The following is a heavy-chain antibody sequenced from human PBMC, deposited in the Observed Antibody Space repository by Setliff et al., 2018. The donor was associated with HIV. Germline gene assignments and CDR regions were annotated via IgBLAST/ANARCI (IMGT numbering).Heavy chain of an antibody. CDR3: VGHYYDPLTGYYVWFFDV. CDR2: IKSKSDGGTT. J-gene: IGHJ2*01. V-gene: IGHV3-15*05. D-gene: IGHD3-9*01. Sequence: GGSLRLSCEVFGFGFSVYGFHWVRQAPGKGLEWLARIKSKSDGGTTSYAAPVKDRFTISRDDSRNTLYLQMNSMKSDDTATYYCVGHYYDPLTGYYVWFFDVWGRGTLVTVSS. CDR1: GFGFSVYG.